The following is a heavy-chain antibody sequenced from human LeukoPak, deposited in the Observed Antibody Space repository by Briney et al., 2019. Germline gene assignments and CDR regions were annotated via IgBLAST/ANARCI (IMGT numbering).Heavy chain of an antibody. J-gene: IGHJ4*02. V-gene: IGHV1-18*01. CDR1: GITFTNYG. CDR3: ARVRIVGATRPWSGYFDY. D-gene: IGHD1-26*01. Sequence: GASVKVSCKASGITFTNYGISWVRQAPGQGLEWMGWIIPYIGNTNYAQKLQGRVTITTDTSTSTAYTELRSLRSDDQAVYYGARVRIVGATRPWSGYFDYWGGGTLVTVSS. CDR2: IIPYIGNT.